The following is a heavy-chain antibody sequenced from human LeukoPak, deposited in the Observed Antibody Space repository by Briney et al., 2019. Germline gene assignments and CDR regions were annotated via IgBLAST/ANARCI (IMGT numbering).Heavy chain of an antibody. D-gene: IGHD6-25*01. V-gene: IGHV5-51*01. J-gene: IGHJ4*02. CDR1: GYRFSNYW. CDR3: ARLLAAPYYINF. Sequence: GESLKISCKGSGYRFSNYWIGWVRQMPGKGLEWMGIIYPGDSDTRYSPSFEGQVSISVDTSIDTAYLQWSSVKASDTAMYYCARLLAAPYYINFWGQGTLVTVSS. CDR2: IYPGDSDT.